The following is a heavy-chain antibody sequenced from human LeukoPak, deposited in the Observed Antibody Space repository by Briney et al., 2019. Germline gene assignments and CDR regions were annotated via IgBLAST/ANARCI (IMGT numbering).Heavy chain of an antibody. V-gene: IGHV3-66*01. CDR2: IYRDDSL. J-gene: IGHJ4*02. D-gene: IGHD3-9*01. CDR3: ARSFYDILIGYYQYFDY. CDR1: GLSVSSNY. Sequence: PGGSLRLSCVASGLSVSSNYMSWVRQAPGKGLEWVSVIYRDDSLYYAESVKGRFTISRYNSKNTLYIQMNSLRAEDTAVYYCARSFYDILIGYYQYFDYWGQGTLVTVSS.